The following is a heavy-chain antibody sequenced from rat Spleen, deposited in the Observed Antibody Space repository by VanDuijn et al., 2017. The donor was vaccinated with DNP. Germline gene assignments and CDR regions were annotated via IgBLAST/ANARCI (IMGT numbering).Heavy chain of an antibody. D-gene: IGHD4-3*01. CDR1: GFSLTSYH. V-gene: IGHV2-16*01. J-gene: IGHJ2*01. Sequence: QEQLKESGPGLVKPSETLSLTCAVSGFSLTSYHVSWVRQPPGKGLEWKGVIWTGGSIEYNSLLKSRLSISRDTSKSQVLLKMNSLQTEDTAKYFCARARGRGYFDYWGQGVMVTVSS. CDR2: IWTGGSI. CDR3: ARARGRGYFDY.